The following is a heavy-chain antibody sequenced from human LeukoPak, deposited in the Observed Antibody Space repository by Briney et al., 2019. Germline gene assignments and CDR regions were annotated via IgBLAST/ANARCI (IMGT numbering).Heavy chain of an antibody. Sequence: SETLSLTCTVYGGSFSGYYWSWIRQPPGKGLEWIGEINHSGSTNYNPSLKSRVTISVDTSKNQFSLKLSSVTAADTAVCYCARDARKITMVRGVTPNFDYWGQGTLVTVSS. D-gene: IGHD3-10*01. CDR3: ARDARKITMVRGVTPNFDY. CDR2: INHSGST. J-gene: IGHJ4*02. V-gene: IGHV4-34*01. CDR1: GGSFSGYY.